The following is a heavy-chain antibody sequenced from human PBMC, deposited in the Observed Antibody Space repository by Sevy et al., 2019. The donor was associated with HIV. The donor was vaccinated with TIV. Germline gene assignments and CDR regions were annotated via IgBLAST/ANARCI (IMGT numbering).Heavy chain of an antibody. V-gene: IGHV3-30*18. CDR3: AKDLRYYYDSSGFGAFDI. Sequence: GGSLRLSCAASGFTFSSYGMHWVRQAPGKGLEWVAVISYDGSNKYYADSVKGRFTISRDNSKNTLYLQMNSLRAEDTAVYYCAKDLRYYYDSSGFGAFDIWGQWTMVTVSS. CDR1: GFTFSSYG. J-gene: IGHJ3*02. CDR2: ISYDGSNK. D-gene: IGHD3-22*01.